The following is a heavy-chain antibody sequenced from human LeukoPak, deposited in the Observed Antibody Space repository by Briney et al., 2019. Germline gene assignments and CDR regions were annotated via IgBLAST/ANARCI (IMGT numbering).Heavy chain of an antibody. V-gene: IGHV4-59*01. Sequence: SETLSLTCTVSGGSISSYYWSWIRQPPGKGLEWIGYIYYSGCTNYNPSLKSLVTISVDTSKNQFSLKLSSVTAADTAVYYCARAKYYDYVWGSFFPYYYYYYMDVWGKGTTVTISS. CDR1: GGSISSYY. J-gene: IGHJ6*03. CDR3: ARAKYYDYVWGSFFPYYYYYYMDV. CDR2: IYYSGCT. D-gene: IGHD3-16*01.